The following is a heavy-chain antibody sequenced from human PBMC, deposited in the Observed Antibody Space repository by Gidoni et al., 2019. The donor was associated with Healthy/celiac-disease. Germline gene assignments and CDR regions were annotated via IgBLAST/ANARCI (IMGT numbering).Heavy chain of an antibody. D-gene: IGHD2-15*01. V-gene: IGHV3-48*02. CDR2: ISSSISTI. Sequence: EVQLVESGGGLVQPGGSLRLSCAASGFTFSSYGMNWGGQAPGKGLEWVSYISSSISTIYYADSVKGRFTISRDNAKNSLYLQMNSLRDEDTAVYYCARVPGYCSGGSCYSAYFDYWGQGTLVTVSS. J-gene: IGHJ4*02. CDR1: GFTFSSYG. CDR3: ARVPGYCSGGSCYSAYFDY.